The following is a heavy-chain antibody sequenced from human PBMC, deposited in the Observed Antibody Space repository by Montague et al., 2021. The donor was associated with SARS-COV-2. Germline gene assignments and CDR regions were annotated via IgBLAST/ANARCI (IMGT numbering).Heavy chain of an antibody. V-gene: IGHV3-23*01. CDR3: AKALYSGGFFFESGSDF. CDR2: ISGDGATA. J-gene: IGHJ4*02. CDR1: GFTFGDYA. Sequence: SLRLSCEASGFTFGDYAINWVRQAPGKGLEWVASISGDGATAYYAESXLVRFAISRDNSKNTVLLQMDSLRVKDAAVYYCAKALYSGGFFFESGSDFWGQGTLVTVSS. D-gene: IGHD6-19*01.